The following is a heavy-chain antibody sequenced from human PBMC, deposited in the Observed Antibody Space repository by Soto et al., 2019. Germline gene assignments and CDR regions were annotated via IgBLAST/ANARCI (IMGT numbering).Heavy chain of an antibody. CDR1: GFTFSSYA. CDR3: ARDLYSGSYLDAFDI. Sequence: GGSLRLSCAASGFTFSSYAMSWVRQAPGKGLEWVAVISDDGSNKYYADSVKGRFTISRDNSKNTLYLQMNSLRAEDTAVYYCARDLYSGSYLDAFDIWGQGTMVTVSS. J-gene: IGHJ3*02. CDR2: ISDDGSNK. V-gene: IGHV3-30-3*01. D-gene: IGHD1-26*01.